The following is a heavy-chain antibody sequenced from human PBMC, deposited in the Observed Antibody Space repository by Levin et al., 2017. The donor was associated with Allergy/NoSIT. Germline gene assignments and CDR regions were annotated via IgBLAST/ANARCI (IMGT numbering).Heavy chain of an antibody. V-gene: IGHV1-46*01. J-gene: IGHJ4*02. CDR2: INPSGGTT. D-gene: IGHD6-13*01. CDR1: GYTFTNYY. Sequence: ASVKVSCKASGYTFTNYYMHWVRQAPGQGLEWMGIINPSGGTTSYAQKFQGRVTMTRDTSTSTVYMDLSSLRSEDTAVYYCARGASSTWPPLGFDYWGQGTLVTVSS. CDR3: ARGASSTWPPLGFDY.